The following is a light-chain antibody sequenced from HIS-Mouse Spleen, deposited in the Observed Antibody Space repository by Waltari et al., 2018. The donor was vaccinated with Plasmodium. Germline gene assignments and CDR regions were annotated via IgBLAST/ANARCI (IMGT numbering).Light chain of an antibody. CDR3: QQYNSYPLT. CDR2: AAA. Sequence: DIQMTQSPSSLSASAGDRVTITCRASQGSSNYLAWFEHKPGKAPNSLIYAAASLQSGVPSKVSGSGSGTDFTLTISSLQPEDFATDYCQQYNSYPLTFGGGTKVEIK. V-gene: IGKV1-16*02. J-gene: IGKJ4*01. CDR1: QGSSNY.